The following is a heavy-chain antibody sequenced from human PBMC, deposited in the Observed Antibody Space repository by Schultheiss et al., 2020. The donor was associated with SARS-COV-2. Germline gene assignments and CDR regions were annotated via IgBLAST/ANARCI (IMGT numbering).Heavy chain of an antibody. D-gene: IGHD6-25*01. Sequence: GGSLRLSCAASGFTFSSYGMHWVRQAPGKGLEWVAVIWYDGSNKYYADSVKGRFTISRENAKNSLYLQMNSLRAGDTAVYYCARGPGSLWGKGTTVTVSS. V-gene: IGHV3-33*01. CDR1: GFTFSSYG. J-gene: IGHJ6*04. CDR2: IWYDGSNK. CDR3: ARGPGSL.